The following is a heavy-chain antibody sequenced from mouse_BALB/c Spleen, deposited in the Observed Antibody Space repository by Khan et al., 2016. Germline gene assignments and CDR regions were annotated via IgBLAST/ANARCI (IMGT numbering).Heavy chain of an antibody. CDR1: GFAFSRYW. Sequence: EVQLVESGGGLVQPGGSLKLSCAASGFAFSRYWMSWVRQAPGKGLEWIGEINPDSSTINYTPSLKDKFIISRDNAKNTLYLQMSKVRSEDTALYYCARAGYYGYLAYWGQGTLVTVSA. D-gene: IGHD1-1*01. V-gene: IGHV4-1*02. CDR3: ARAGYYGYLAY. CDR2: INPDSSTI. J-gene: IGHJ3*01.